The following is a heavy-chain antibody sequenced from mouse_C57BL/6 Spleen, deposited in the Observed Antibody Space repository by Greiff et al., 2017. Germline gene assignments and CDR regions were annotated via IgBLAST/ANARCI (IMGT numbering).Heavy chain of an antibody. J-gene: IGHJ3*01. CDR3: TRYSWFAY. CDR1: GYTFTDYE. Sequence: QVQLQQSGAELVRPGASVTLSCKASGYTFTDYEMHWVKQKPVHGLEWIGAIDPETGGTAYNQKFKGKAILTVDKSSSTAYMELRSLTSEDSAVYYCTRYSWFAYWGQGTLVTVSA. CDR2: IDPETGGT. V-gene: IGHV1-15*01. D-gene: IGHD2-12*01.